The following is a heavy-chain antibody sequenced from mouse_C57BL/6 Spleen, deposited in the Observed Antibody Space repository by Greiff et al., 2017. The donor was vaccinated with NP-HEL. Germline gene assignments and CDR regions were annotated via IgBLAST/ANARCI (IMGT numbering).Heavy chain of an antibody. J-gene: IGHJ1*03. V-gene: IGHV1-55*01. Sequence: QVQLKQPGAELVKPGASVKMSCKASGYTFTSYWITWVKQRPGQGLEWIGDIYPGSGSTNYNEKFKSKATLTVDTSSSTAYMQLSSLTSEDSAVYYCARCDGYYVYFDGWGTGTTVTVAS. CDR3: ARCDGYYVYFDG. D-gene: IGHD2-3*01. CDR1: GYTFTSYW. CDR2: IYPGSGST.